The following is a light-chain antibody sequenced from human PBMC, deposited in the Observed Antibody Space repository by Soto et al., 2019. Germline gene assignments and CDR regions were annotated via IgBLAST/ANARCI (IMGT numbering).Light chain of an antibody. CDR2: KAS. V-gene: IGKV1-5*03. CDR1: QSISSW. J-gene: IGKJ4*01. Sequence: DIQMTQSPSTLSASVGDRVTITCRASQSISSWLAWYQQKPGKAPKLLIYKASSLESGVPSRFSGSGSGTEFTLSITRLEPEDFALYYCQQYGSTPLTFGGGTKVDIK. CDR3: QQYGSTPLT.